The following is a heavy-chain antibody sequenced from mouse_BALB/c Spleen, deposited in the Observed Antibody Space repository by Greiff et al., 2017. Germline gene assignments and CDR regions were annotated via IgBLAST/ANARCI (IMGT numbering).Heavy chain of an antibody. Sequence: VKLQESGAELVRPGSSVKISCKASGYAFSSYWMNWVKQRPGQGLEWIGQIYPGDGDTNYNGKFKGKATLTADKSSSTAYMQLSSLTSEDSAVYFCARESYDYDRDWGQGTTLTVSS. D-gene: IGHD2-4*01. CDR3: ARESYDYDRD. CDR2: IYPGDGDT. J-gene: IGHJ2*01. CDR1: GYAFSSYW. V-gene: IGHV1-80*01.